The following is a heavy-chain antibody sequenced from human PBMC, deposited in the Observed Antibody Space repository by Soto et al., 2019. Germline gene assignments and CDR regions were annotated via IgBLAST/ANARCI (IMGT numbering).Heavy chain of an antibody. V-gene: IGHV3-48*02. J-gene: IGHJ4*02. D-gene: IGHD1-26*01. CDR2: ISSSSSTI. CDR1: GFTFSSYS. CDR3: ARDLVGANDY. Sequence: PGGSLRLSCAASGFTFSSYSMNWVRQAPGKGLEWVSYISSSSSTIYYADSVKGRFTISRDNAKNSLYLQMNILRDEDTAVYYCARDLVGANDYWGQGTLVTVSS.